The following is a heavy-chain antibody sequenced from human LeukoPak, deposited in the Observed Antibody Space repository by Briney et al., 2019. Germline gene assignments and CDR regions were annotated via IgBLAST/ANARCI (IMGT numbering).Heavy chain of an antibody. Sequence: PSETLSLTCTVSGDSISSSSYYWGWIHQPPGKGLEWIGSVYHNGNTYYNPSLKSRATISADTSKNKFSLKSTSVTAADTAVYYCTKDSGHHRTDCWGQGTLVTVSS. CDR3: TKDSGHHRTDC. D-gene: IGHD1-26*01. J-gene: IGHJ4*02. CDR2: VYHNGNT. CDR1: GDSISSSSYY. V-gene: IGHV4-39*02.